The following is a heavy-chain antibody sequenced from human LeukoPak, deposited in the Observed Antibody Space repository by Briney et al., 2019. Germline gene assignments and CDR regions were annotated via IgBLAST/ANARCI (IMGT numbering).Heavy chain of an antibody. D-gene: IGHD4-17*01. Sequence: SETLSLTCTVSGGSISSSSYYWGWIRQPPGKGLEWIGTIYYSGSTYHNPSLKSRVTISVDTSKNQFSLRLSSVTAADTAVYYCARLDYGTTLRDYWGQGTLVTVSS. J-gene: IGHJ4*02. CDR3: ARLDYGTTLRDY. CDR2: IYYSGST. CDR1: GGSISSSSYY. V-gene: IGHV4-39*01.